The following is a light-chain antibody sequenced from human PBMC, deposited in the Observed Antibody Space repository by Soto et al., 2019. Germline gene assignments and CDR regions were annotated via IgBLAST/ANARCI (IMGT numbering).Light chain of an antibody. Sequence: EIVMTQSPATLSVSPGERATLSCRASQSVSSNLAWYQQKPGQAPRLLIYGASTRATGIPARFSGSGSGTEFTLTISSLQSEDFAVYYCQQYNKWWTWTLGQGTKVDTK. J-gene: IGKJ1*01. CDR2: GAS. V-gene: IGKV3-15*01. CDR1: QSVSSN. CDR3: QQYNKWWTWT.